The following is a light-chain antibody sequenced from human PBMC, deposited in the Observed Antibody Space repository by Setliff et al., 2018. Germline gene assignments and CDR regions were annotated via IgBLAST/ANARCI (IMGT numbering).Light chain of an antibody. CDR3: FSYTTGSTRRGV. J-gene: IGLJ1*01. Sequence: QSVLTQPASVSGSPGQSIAISCSGTSSDVGSYDLVSWYQQHPGKAPKLIIYGVSDRPSGVSSRFSGSKSGNTAYLTISGLQTEDEADYYCFSYTTGSTRRGVFGTGTKVTVL. V-gene: IGLV2-14*03. CDR1: SSDVGSYDL. CDR2: GVS.